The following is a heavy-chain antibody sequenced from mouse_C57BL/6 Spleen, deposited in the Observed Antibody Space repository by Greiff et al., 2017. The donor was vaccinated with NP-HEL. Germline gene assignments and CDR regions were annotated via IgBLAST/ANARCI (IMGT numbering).Heavy chain of an antibody. CDR3: ARRGYGSSYEAMDY. J-gene: IGHJ4*01. V-gene: IGHV5-12*01. D-gene: IGHD1-1*01. Sequence: VQLKESGGGLVQPGGSLKLSCAASGFTFSDYYMYWVRQTPEKRLEWVAYISNGGGSTYYPDTVKGRFTISRDNAKNTLYLQMSRLKSEDTAMYYCARRGYGSSYEAMDYWGQGTSVTVSS. CDR1: GFTFSDYY. CDR2: ISNGGGST.